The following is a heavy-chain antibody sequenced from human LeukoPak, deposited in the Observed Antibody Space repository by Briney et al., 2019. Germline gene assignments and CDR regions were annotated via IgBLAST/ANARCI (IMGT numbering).Heavy chain of an antibody. D-gene: IGHD4/OR15-4a*01. CDR1: GYSISSGYY. V-gene: IGHV4-38-2*01. Sequence: SETLSLTCAVSGYSISSGYYGGWIRQPPGKGLEWIGSIYYSGTTYYNPSLKSRVTISVDTSKDQFSLKLSSVTAADTAVYYCARQVRAPGFFDYWGQGTLVTVPS. CDR2: IYYSGTT. J-gene: IGHJ4*02. CDR3: ARQVRAPGFFDY.